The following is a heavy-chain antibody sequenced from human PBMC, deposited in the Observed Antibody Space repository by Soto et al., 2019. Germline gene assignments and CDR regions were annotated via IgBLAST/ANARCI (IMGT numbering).Heavy chain of an antibody. J-gene: IGHJ6*02. V-gene: IGHV3-23*01. CDR1: GFTFSSYA. CDR3: AKVMGTGYCSCTSCYYYYYCMDV. D-gene: IGHD2-2*01. CDR2: ISGSGGST. Sequence: GGSLRLSCAAAGFTFSSYAMSWVRQATGKGLEWVSAISGSGGSTYYADSVKGRFTISRDDSKNTLYLQMNSLRAEDTAVYYCAKVMGTGYCSCTSCYYYYYCMDVWGQGTTVTVSS.